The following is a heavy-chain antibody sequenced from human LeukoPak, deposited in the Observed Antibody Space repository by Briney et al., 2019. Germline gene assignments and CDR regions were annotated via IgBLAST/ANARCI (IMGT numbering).Heavy chain of an antibody. Sequence: ASVKVSCKASGGTFSSYAISWVRQAPGQGLEWMGGIIPIFGTANYAQKFQGRVTITTDESTSTAYMELSSLRSEDTAVYCCARDLYSSSPFWGQGTLVTVSS. J-gene: IGHJ4*02. CDR2: IIPIFGTA. CDR1: GGTFSSYA. V-gene: IGHV1-69*05. CDR3: ARDLYSSSPF. D-gene: IGHD6-6*01.